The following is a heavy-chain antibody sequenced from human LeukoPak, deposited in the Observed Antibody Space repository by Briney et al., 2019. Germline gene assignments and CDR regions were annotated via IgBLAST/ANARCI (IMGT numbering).Heavy chain of an antibody. CDR3: ARATASNWFDP. D-gene: IGHD2-21*01. J-gene: IGHJ5*02. Sequence: PGGPLRLSCAASGFTFRSYWMSWVRQTPGKGLEWVANIKEDGSEKYYVDPVKGRFTISRDNAKNSLYLQMNSLGAEDTAVYYCARATASNWFDPWGQGTLVTVSS. CDR2: IKEDGSEK. V-gene: IGHV3-7*01. CDR1: GFTFRSYW.